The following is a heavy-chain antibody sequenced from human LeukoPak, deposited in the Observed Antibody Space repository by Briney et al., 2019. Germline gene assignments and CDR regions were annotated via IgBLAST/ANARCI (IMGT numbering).Heavy chain of an antibody. J-gene: IGHJ4*02. D-gene: IGHD2-15*01. Sequence: GGSLRLSCAASGFTVSNNYMSWVRQVPGKGPEWVSGILDNGDTNYADSVKGRFTISRDNSKNTLYLQMSSLRADDTAVYYCVRGRLFRGGFDSWGQGTLVAVS. CDR2: ILDNGDT. CDR3: VRGRLFRGGFDS. CDR1: GFTVSNNY. V-gene: IGHV3-53*01.